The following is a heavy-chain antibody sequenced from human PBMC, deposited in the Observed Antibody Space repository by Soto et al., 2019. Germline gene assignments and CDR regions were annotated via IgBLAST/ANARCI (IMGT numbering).Heavy chain of an antibody. CDR2: FDPEDGET. J-gene: IGHJ1*01. CDR1: GYTLTELS. Sequence: ASVKVSCKVSGYTLTELSMHWVRQAPGKGLEWMGGFDPEDGETIYAQKFQGRVTMTEDTSTDTAYMELSSLRSEDTAVYYCATSPDLRIGDNHFQHWGQGTLVTVSS. D-gene: IGHD4-17*01. V-gene: IGHV1-24*01. CDR3: ATSPDLRIGDNHFQH.